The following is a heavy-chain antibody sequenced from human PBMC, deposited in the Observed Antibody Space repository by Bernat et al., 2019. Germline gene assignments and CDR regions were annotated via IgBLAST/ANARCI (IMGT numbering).Heavy chain of an antibody. CDR3: ARGGYNYIWGSYRYYYYYMDV. D-gene: IGHD3-16*02. Sequence: QVQLQLWGAGLLKPSETLSLTCAVYGGSFSGYYWSWIRQPPGKGLEWIGEINHSGSTNYNLSLKSRVTISVDTSKNQFSLKLSSVTAADTAVYYCARGGYNYIWGSYRYYYYYMDVWGKGTTVTVSS. J-gene: IGHJ6*03. V-gene: IGHV4-34*01. CDR1: GGSFSGYY. CDR2: INHSGST.